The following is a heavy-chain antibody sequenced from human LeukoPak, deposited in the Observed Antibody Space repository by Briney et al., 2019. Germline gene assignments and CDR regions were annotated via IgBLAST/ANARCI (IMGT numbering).Heavy chain of an antibody. CDR2: ISGNGGST. Sequence: GGSLRLSCAASGFTFSSYAINWVRQAPGKGLEWVTVISGNGGSTYYADSVKGRFTISRDNSKNTLYLQMSSLRAEDTAVYYCAKSRLSSSGWYFDYWGQGTLVTVSS. V-gene: IGHV3-23*01. D-gene: IGHD6-19*01. CDR1: GFTFSSYA. CDR3: AKSRLSSSGWYFDY. J-gene: IGHJ4*02.